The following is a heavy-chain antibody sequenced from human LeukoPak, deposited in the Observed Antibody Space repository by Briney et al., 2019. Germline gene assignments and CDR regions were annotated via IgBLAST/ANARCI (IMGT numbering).Heavy chain of an antibody. CDR1: GFTFNAYG. CDR2: ISYDGRNK. D-gene: IGHD6-13*01. V-gene: IGHV3-30*18. Sequence: GGSLRLSCAASGFTFNAYGMHWVRQAPGKGLEWVAIISYDGRNKYYADSVKGRFTISRDNSKNTLYLQMNSLRPEDTAVYYCAKDGRLAAAGGLYFDDWGQGTLVIVSS. CDR3: AKDGRLAAAGGLYFDD. J-gene: IGHJ4*02.